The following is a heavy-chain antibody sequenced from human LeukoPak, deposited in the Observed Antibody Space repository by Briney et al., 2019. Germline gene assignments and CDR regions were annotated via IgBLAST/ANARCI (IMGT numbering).Heavy chain of an antibody. CDR1: GYIFTSNG. CDR3: ARVQYSSGWSEGNWFDP. V-gene: IGHV1-8*02. Sequence: GASVKVSCKASGYIFTSNGINWVRQAPGQGLEWMGWMNPNSGNTGYAQKFQGRVTMTRNTSISTAYMELSSLRSEDTAVYYCARVQYSSGWSEGNWFDPWGQGTLVTVSS. CDR2: MNPNSGNT. J-gene: IGHJ5*02. D-gene: IGHD6-19*01.